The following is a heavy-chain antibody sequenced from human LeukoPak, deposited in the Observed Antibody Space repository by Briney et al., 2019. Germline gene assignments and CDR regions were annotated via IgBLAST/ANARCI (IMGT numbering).Heavy chain of an antibody. D-gene: IGHD3-9*01. J-gene: IGHJ3*02. CDR2: IYSSGNT. V-gene: IGHV3-53*01. Sequence: GGSLRLSCAASGFSVSTNYIGWVRQAPGKGLEWVSVIYSSGNTYYADSVKGRFTISRDNAKNSLYLQMNSLRAEDTAVYYCARDSDYDVLTGYLTDAFDIWGQGTMVTVSS. CDR3: ARDSDYDVLTGYLTDAFDI. CDR1: GFSVSTNY.